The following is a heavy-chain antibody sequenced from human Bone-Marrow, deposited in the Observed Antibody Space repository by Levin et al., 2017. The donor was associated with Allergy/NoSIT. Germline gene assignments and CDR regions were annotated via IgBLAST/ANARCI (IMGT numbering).Heavy chain of an antibody. CDR3: ARFHTSESSRYLGY. V-gene: IGHV3-11*01. CDR1: GFIFSDYY. D-gene: IGHD6-19*01. CDR2: ISSPGNSI. Sequence: NPGGSLRLSCAASGFIFSDYYMSWIRQAPGKELEWVSYISSPGNSIYYADSVKGRFTISRDNAKNSLFLQMNSLRAEDTAVYYCARFHTSESSRYLGYWGQGTLVTVSS. J-gene: IGHJ4*02.